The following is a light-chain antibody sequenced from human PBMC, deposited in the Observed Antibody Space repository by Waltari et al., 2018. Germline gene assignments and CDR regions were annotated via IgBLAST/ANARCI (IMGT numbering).Light chain of an antibody. CDR3: SSYTDNTVL. CDR2: DVN. J-gene: IGLJ2*01. V-gene: IGLV2-18*02. Sequence: QSALTQPPPVSGSPGQSVTISCPATKSDIGGWDRVSWYQQAPGSAPKLILFDVNNRPSGVPDRFSGSKSGNTASLTISGLQTEDEADYYCSSYTDNTVLFGGGTKLTVL. CDR1: KSDIGGWDR.